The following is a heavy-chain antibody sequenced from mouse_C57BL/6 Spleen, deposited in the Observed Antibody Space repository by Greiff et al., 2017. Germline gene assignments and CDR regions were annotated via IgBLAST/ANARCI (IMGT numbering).Heavy chain of an antibody. CDR1: GFTFSDYG. D-gene: IGHD3-2*02. CDR3: AGVLRLHPDD. J-gene: IGHJ2*01. Sequence: EVKLVESGGGLVKPGGSLKLSCAASGFTFSDYGMHWVRQAPEKGLAWVAYISSGSSTLYYADTVKGRFTISRDNAKNTLFLQLTSLRSEDTAMYYCAGVLRLHPDDWGQGTTLTVSS. V-gene: IGHV5-17*01. CDR2: ISSGSSTL.